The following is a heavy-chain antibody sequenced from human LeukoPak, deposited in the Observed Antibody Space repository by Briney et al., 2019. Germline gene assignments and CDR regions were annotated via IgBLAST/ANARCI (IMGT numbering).Heavy chain of an antibody. Sequence: SETLSLTCTVSGGSISTSSDFWGWIRQPPGKGLEWIGNIYYSGSTYYNPSLKSRVTISVDMSKSQFSLKLRSVTAADTAVYYCARVACTNAVCPRGDWFDPWGQGTLVTVSS. V-gene: IGHV4-39*07. CDR1: GGSISTSSDF. J-gene: IGHJ5*02. CDR2: IYYSGST. D-gene: IGHD2-8*01. CDR3: ARVACTNAVCPRGDWFDP.